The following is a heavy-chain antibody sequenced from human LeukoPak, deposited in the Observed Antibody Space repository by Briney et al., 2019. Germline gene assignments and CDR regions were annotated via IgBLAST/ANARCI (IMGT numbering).Heavy chain of an antibody. CDR1: GLTFDDYA. Sequence: PGGSLRLSCVASGLTFDDYAMHWVRQAPGKGLEWVSLISGDGGSTFYADSVKGRFSISRDNSKNSLYLQMNSLRTEDTAMYYCAKESGKFDDWGPGTLVAVSS. J-gene: IGHJ4*02. CDR2: ISGDGGST. D-gene: IGHD3-16*01. CDR3: AKESGKFDD. V-gene: IGHV3-43*02.